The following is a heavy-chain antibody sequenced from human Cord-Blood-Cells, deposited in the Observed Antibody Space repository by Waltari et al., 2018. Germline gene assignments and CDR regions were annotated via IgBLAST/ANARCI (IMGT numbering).Heavy chain of an antibody. CDR3: ARETAEFGDYVGWFDP. Sequence: QVQLQESGPGLVKPSQTLSLTCTVSGGSISSGNYYRSWIRQPPGKGLEWIGYIYYSGSTYYNPSLKSRVTISVDTSKNQFSLKLSSVTAADTAVYYCARETAEFGDYVGWFDPWGQGTLVTVSS. CDR1: GGSISSGNYY. CDR2: IYYSGST. J-gene: IGHJ5*02. V-gene: IGHV4-30-4*08. D-gene: IGHD4-17*01.